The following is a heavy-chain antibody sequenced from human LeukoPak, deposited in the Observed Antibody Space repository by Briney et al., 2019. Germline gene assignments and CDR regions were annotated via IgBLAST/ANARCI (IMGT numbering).Heavy chain of an antibody. CDR3: ATLSSGYTDAIDY. CDR2: IYTSGST. J-gene: IGHJ4*02. D-gene: IGHD3-22*01. Sequence: SETLSLTCTVSGGSISSGSYYWSWIRQPAGKVLEWIGRIYTSGSTNYNPSLKSRVTISVDTSKNQFSLKLSSVTAADTAVYYCATLSSGYTDAIDYWGQGTLVTVSS. CDR1: GGSISSGSYY. V-gene: IGHV4-61*02.